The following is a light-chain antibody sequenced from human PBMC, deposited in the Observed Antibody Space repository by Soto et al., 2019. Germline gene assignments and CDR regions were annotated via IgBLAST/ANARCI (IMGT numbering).Light chain of an antibody. J-gene: IGKJ1*01. CDR2: DAF. V-gene: IGKV3-20*01. CDR1: QSVSRNY. CDR3: QQYGDSPRT. Sequence: EIVLTQSPGTLSLSPGERATLSCRASQSVSRNYLAWYQQRPGQAPRLLIYDAFNRATGIPDRFSGRGSGTDFTLTSSRLEPEAFAVYYCQQYGDSPRTFGQGTKVEIK.